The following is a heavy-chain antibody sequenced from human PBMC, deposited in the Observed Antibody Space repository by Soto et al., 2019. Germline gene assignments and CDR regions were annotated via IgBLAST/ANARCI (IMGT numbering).Heavy chain of an antibody. J-gene: IGHJ5*02. CDR2: INPNSGGT. CDR3: AREGGYCSSTSCSPSWFDP. Sequence: ASVKVSCKASGYTFTGYYMHWARQAPGQGLEWMGWINPNSGGTNYAQKFQGRVTMTRDTSISTAYMELSRLRSDDTAVYYCAREGGYCSSTSCSPSWFDPWGQGTLVTVSS. CDR1: GYTFTGYY. D-gene: IGHD2-2*01. V-gene: IGHV1-2*02.